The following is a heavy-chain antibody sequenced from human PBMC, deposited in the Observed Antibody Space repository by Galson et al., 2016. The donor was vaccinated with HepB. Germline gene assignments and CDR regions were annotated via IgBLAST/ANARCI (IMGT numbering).Heavy chain of an antibody. CDR3: ARLIYYYYAMDV. J-gene: IGHJ6*02. Sequence: SLRLSCAASGFTFSDYYMSWIRQSPGKGLEWVSYIGRGDTTIYYADSVKGRFTISRDNAKNSLYLQMSSLEAEDTAVYYCARLIYYYYAMDVCGQGTTVSVS. V-gene: IGHV3-11*01. CDR1: GFTFSDYY. CDR2: IGRGDTTI. D-gene: IGHD2-8*01.